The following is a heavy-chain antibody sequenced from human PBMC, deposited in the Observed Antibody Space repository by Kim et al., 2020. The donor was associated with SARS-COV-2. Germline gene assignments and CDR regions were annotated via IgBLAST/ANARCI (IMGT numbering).Heavy chain of an antibody. Sequence: SETLCLTCTVSGGSISSGDYYWSWIRQPPGKGLEWIGYIYYSGSTYYNPSLKSRVTISVDTSKNQFSLKLSSVTAADTAVYYCARVPQAVAGFYYYYYGMDVWGQGTTVTVSS. CDR2: IYYSGST. V-gene: IGHV4-30-4*01. CDR3: ARVPQAVAGFYYYYYGMDV. J-gene: IGHJ6*02. CDR1: GGSISSGDYY. D-gene: IGHD6-19*01.